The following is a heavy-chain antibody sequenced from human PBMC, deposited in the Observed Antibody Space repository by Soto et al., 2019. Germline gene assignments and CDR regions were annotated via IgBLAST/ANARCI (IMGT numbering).Heavy chain of an antibody. CDR1: GGSISSSNW. CDR3: ARVGCGGDCPMGYYYYGMDV. CDR2: IYHSGSN. Sequence: QVQLQESGPGLVKPSGTLSLTCAVSGGSISSSNWWSWVRQPPGKGLEWIGEIYHSGSNNYNPSLKSRVTISVDKSKNQFSLKLSSVTAADTAVYYCARVGCGGDCPMGYYYYGMDVWGQGTTVTVSS. V-gene: IGHV4-4*02. D-gene: IGHD2-21*02. J-gene: IGHJ6*02.